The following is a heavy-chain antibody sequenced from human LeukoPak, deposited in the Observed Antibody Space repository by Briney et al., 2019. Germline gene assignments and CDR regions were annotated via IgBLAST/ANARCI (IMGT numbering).Heavy chain of an antibody. V-gene: IGHV3-48*04. J-gene: IGHJ4*02. CDR1: GFIFNSYG. D-gene: IGHD6-13*01. Sequence: PGGSLRLSCAASGFIFNSYGMSWIRQAPGKGLEWVSYISSSGSTIYYADSVKGRFTISRDNAKNSLYLQMNSLRAEDTAVYYCARVRSWQAYFDYWGQGTLVTVSS. CDR2: ISSSGSTI. CDR3: ARVRSWQAYFDY.